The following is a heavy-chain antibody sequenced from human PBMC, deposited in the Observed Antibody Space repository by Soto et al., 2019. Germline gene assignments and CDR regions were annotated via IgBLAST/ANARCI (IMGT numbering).Heavy chain of an antibody. D-gene: IGHD5-18*01. J-gene: IGHJ4*02. CDR2: INHSGRT. Sequence: SETLSLTCAVYGESFSENYWSWIRQPPGKGLEWIGEINHSGRTNYNPSLQSRVAMSGDTSKNQFSLHLRSVTAADTAVYYCARGGSTPMVFRYWGQGTLVTVSS. CDR1: GESFSENY. CDR3: ARGGSTPMVFRY. V-gene: IGHV4-34*01.